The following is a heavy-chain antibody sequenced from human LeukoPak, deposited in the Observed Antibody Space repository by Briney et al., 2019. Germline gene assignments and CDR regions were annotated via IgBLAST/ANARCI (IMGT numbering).Heavy chain of an antibody. CDR2: INPNNGAT. CDR1: GYTFTSYG. J-gene: IGHJ4*02. CDR3: ARDQTRRYWGPTRY. Sequence: GASVKVSCKASGYTFTSYGISWVRQAPGQGLEWMGWINPNNGATNYPQKFQGRVTMTRDTSKNQFSLKLSSVTAADTAVYYCARDQTRRYWGPTRYWGQGTLVIVSS. D-gene: IGHD3-9*01. V-gene: IGHV1-18*01.